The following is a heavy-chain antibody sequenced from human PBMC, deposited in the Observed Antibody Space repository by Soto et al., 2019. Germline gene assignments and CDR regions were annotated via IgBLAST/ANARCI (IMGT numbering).Heavy chain of an antibody. CDR3: ARDWRSGDY. J-gene: IGHJ4*02. CDR2: ISTISSTI. Sequence: GSLRLSCVASGFTFSSYSMNWVRQAPGKGLEWLSYISTISSTIYYADSVKGRFTISRDNAKNSLYLLMNSLRAEDTAVYFCARDWRSGDYWGQGTLVTVSS. V-gene: IGHV3-48*01. CDR1: GFTFSSYS.